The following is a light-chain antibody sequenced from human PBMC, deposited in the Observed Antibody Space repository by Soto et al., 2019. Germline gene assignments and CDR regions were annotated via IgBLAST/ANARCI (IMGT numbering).Light chain of an antibody. CDR1: SSNIEAGYD. CDR3: QSYDSSLGDSV. J-gene: IGLJ2*01. CDR2: GNR. V-gene: IGLV1-40*01. Sequence: QSVLTQPPSVSGAPGQRVVISCTGTSSNIEAGYDVHWYQQLPGRAPKLLIYGNRNRPLGVPDRISGSKSDTSASLAITGLQAEDEADYYCQSYDSSLGDSVFGAGTKLTVL.